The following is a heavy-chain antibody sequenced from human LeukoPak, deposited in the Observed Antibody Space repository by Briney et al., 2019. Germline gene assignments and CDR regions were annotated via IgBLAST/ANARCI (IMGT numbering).Heavy chain of an antibody. D-gene: IGHD6-6*01. V-gene: IGHV1-18*01. CDR3: ARAEGYSSSSGRSGYMDV. Sequence: ASVKVSCKASGYTFTSYGISWVRQAPGQGLEWMGWISAYNGNTNYAQKLQGRVTMTTDTSTSTAYMELRSLRSDDTAVYYCARAEGYSSSSGRSGYMDVWGKGTTVTVSS. CDR2: ISAYNGNT. J-gene: IGHJ6*03. CDR1: GYTFTSYG.